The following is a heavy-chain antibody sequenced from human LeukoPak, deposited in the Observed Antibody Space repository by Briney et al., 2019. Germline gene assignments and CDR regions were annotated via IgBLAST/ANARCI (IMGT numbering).Heavy chain of an antibody. CDR1: GFTFSSYW. Sequence: GGSLRLSCAASGFTFSSYWMSWVRQAPGKGLEWVANIKQDGSEKYYVDSVKGRFTTSRDNSKNTLCLQMNSLRAEDTAVYYCARAPDGYEAFDIWGQGTMVTVSS. D-gene: IGHD3-22*01. CDR2: IKQDGSEK. V-gene: IGHV3-7*02. J-gene: IGHJ3*02. CDR3: ARAPDGYEAFDI.